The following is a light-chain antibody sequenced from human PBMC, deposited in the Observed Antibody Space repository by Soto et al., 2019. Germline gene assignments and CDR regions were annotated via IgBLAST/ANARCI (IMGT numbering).Light chain of an antibody. V-gene: IGKV2-28*01. CDR2: LGS. CDR3: MQALQTPL. Sequence: DIVMTQSPLSLPVTPGEPASISCRSSQSLLHSNGYNYLDWYLQKPGQSPQLLISLGSNRASGVPDRFSGSGSGTDFTLKISRVEAVDVGVYYCMQALQTPLFGQGTKLEIK. J-gene: IGKJ2*01. CDR1: QSLLHSNGYNY.